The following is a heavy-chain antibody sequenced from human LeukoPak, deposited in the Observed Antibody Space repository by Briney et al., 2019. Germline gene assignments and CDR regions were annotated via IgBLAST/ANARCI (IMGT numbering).Heavy chain of an antibody. V-gene: IGHV4-39*07. Sequence: SETLSLTCTVSGDSISSSSYYWGWIRQPPGKGLEWIGSVYYSGNTYYNPSLKRRVTISVDTSKNQFSLKLSSVSAADTAVYYCARDGVGLDHWGQGTLVTVSS. J-gene: IGHJ4*02. CDR2: VYYSGNT. CDR3: ARDGVGLDH. D-gene: IGHD2-8*01. CDR1: GDSISSSSYY.